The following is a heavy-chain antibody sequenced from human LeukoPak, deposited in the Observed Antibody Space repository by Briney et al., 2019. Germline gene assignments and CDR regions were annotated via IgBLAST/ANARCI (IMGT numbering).Heavy chain of an antibody. V-gene: IGHV3-48*01. CDR1: GFTFSSYS. CDR3: ARDSAWLNFDY. J-gene: IGHJ4*02. CDR2: ISSSSSTI. Sequence: GGSLRLSCAASGFTFSSYSMNWVRQAPGKGLEWVSYISSSSSTIYYADSVKGRFTISRDNAKNSLYLQMNSLRAEDTAVYYCARDSAWLNFDYRGQGTLVTVSS. D-gene: IGHD5-12*01.